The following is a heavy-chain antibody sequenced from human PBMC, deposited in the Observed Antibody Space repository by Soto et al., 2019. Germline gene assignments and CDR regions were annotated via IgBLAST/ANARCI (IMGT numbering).Heavy chain of an antibody. J-gene: IGHJ4*02. V-gene: IGHV1-18*01. CDR1: GYTFTSYG. CDR3: ARVDIVLMVYAMFDY. D-gene: IGHD2-8*01. CDR2: ISAYNGNT. Sequence: ASVKVSCKASGYTFTSYGISWVRQAPGQGLEWMGWISAYNGNTNYAQKLQGRVTMTTDTSTSTAYMELRSLRSDDTAVYYCARVDIVLMVYAMFDYWGQGTLVTAPQ.